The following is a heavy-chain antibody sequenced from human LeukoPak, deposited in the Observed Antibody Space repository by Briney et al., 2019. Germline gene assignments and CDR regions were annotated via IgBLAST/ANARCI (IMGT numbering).Heavy chain of an antibody. CDR1: GGSFSGYY. J-gene: IGHJ6*03. Sequence: PSETLSLTCAVYGGSFSGYYWSWIRQPPGKGLEWIGEINHSGSTYYNPSLKSRVTISVDTSKNQFSLRLSSVTAADTAVYYCARDYRWNPYSYMDVWGKGTTVTVSS. D-gene: IGHD1-1*01. V-gene: IGHV4-34*01. CDR3: ARDYRWNPYSYMDV. CDR2: INHSGST.